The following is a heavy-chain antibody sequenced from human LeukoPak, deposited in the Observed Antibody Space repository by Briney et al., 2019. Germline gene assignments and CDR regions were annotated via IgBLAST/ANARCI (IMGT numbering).Heavy chain of an antibody. CDR3: ASQGDYAHGDYK. CDR2: IEADGSYT. V-gene: IGHV3-74*01. Sequence: PGGSLTLSCAASGFTYSSYWMHWVRQAPGKGLVWVARIEADGSYTFYADAVKRRFTIPRDNPKNTLYLQRNSLRAEDTAVYYCASQGDYAHGDYKWGQGTLVTVSS. D-gene: IGHD4-17*01. J-gene: IGHJ4*02. CDR1: GFTYSSYW.